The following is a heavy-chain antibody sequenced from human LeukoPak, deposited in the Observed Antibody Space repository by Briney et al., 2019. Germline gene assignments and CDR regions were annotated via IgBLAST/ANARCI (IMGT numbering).Heavy chain of an antibody. J-gene: IGHJ5*02. V-gene: IGHV3-74*01. D-gene: IGHD3-3*01. CDR3: AKVDDFWTP. CDR2: INTDGSST. CDR1: GFTFSSYW. Sequence: GGSLRLSCAASGFTFSSYWMHWVRQAPGKGLVWVSRINTDGSSTTYADSVRGRFTISRDNSKNSLYLQMNSLRTEDTALYYCAKVDDFWTPWGQGTLVTVSS.